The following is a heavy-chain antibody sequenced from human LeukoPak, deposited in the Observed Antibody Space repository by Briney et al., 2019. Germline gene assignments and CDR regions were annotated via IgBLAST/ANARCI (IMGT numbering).Heavy chain of an antibody. J-gene: IGHJ4*02. CDR2: INPSGGST. CDR1: GYTFTSYY. Sequence: ASVKVSCKASGYTFTSYYMHWVRQAPGQGLEWMGIINPSGGSTIYAQIFQGRVTMTRDTSTSTVYMELSSLRSEDTAVYYCARDYYYDSSGYLVTGYFDYWGQGTLVTVSS. CDR3: ARDYYYDSSGYLVTGYFDY. V-gene: IGHV1-46*01. D-gene: IGHD3-22*01.